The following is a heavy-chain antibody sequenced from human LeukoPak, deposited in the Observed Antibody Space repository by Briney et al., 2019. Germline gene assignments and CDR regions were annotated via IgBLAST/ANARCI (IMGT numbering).Heavy chain of an antibody. Sequence: GGSLRLSCAASGFTFSDYYMSWIRQAPGKGLEWVSYISSSGSTIYYADSVKGRLTISRDNAKNSLYLQMNSLRAEDTAVYYCARRALEIIGAFDIWGQGTMVTVSS. D-gene: IGHD5-24*01. CDR3: ARRALEIIGAFDI. CDR1: GFTFSDYY. CDR2: ISSSGSTI. J-gene: IGHJ3*02. V-gene: IGHV3-11*01.